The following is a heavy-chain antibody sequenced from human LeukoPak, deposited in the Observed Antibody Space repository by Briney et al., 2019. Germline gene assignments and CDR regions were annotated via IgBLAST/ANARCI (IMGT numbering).Heavy chain of an antibody. CDR3: ARDSVTMVRGTGDY. CDR2: INPNSGGT. V-gene: IGHV1-2*02. Sequence: ASVKVSCKASGYTFTGYYMHWVRPAPGQGLEWMGWINPNSGGTNYVQKFQGRVTMTRDTSISTAYMELSRLRSDDTAVYYCARDSVTMVRGTGDYWGQGTLVTVSS. J-gene: IGHJ4*02. D-gene: IGHD3-10*01. CDR1: GYTFTGYY.